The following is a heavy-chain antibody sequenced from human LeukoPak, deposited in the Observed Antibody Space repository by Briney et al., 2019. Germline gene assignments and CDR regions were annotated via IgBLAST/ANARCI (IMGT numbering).Heavy chain of an antibody. Sequence: GGSLRLSCAASGFTFDDYAMHWVRQAPGKGLEWVSGISWNSGSIGYADSVKGRFTVSRDNAKNSLYLQMNSLRAEDTALYYCAKAPYIAVAYMDVWGKGTTVTISS. CDR2: ISWNSGSI. CDR3: AKAPYIAVAYMDV. J-gene: IGHJ6*03. D-gene: IGHD6-19*01. V-gene: IGHV3-9*01. CDR1: GFTFDDYA.